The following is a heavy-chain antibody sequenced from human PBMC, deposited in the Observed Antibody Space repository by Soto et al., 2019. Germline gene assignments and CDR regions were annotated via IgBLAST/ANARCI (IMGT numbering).Heavy chain of an antibody. Sequence: QGQVVESGGGVVQPGRSLRLSCTASGFTFSGHAMHWVRQPPGKGLEWVAQIWYDGSNKYYADSVKGRFTISRDNSKNTLYVQIYSLRVEDTAVYYCERDGQSLAPYALDVWGQGTSVTVYS. CDR1: GFTFSGHA. V-gene: IGHV3-33*01. J-gene: IGHJ6*02. CDR3: ERDGQSLAPYALDV. D-gene: IGHD6-19*01. CDR2: IWYDGSNK.